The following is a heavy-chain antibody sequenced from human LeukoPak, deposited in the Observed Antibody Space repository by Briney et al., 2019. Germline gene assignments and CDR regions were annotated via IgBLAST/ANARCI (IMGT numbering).Heavy chain of an antibody. CDR3: ARDYGVAFDI. J-gene: IGHJ3*02. Sequence: SETLSLTCTVSGGSISSYYWSWIRQPPGKGLEWIGYIYYSGSTNYNPSLKSRVTISVDTSKNQFSLKLSSVTAANTAVYYCARDYGVAFDIWGQGTMVTVSS. CDR2: IYYSGST. D-gene: IGHD4-17*01. V-gene: IGHV4-59*01. CDR1: GGSISSYY.